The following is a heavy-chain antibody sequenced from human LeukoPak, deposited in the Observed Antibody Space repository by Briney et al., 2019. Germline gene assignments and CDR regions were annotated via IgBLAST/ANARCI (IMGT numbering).Heavy chain of an antibody. Sequence: QSGGSLRLSCAASGVTFSSYSMNWVRQAPGKGLQWLSNISRSSSTIYYADSVKGRFTISRDNAKNSLYLQMNSLRAEDTAVYYCARNLYMDVWGKGTTVTVSS. V-gene: IGHV3-48*04. D-gene: IGHD1-14*01. CDR3: ARNLYMDV. CDR1: GVTFSSYS. J-gene: IGHJ6*03. CDR2: ISRSSSTI.